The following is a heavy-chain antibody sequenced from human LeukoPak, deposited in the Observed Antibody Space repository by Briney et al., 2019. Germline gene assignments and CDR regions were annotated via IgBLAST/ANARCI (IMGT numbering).Heavy chain of an antibody. CDR3: ARGIRVPYYFDY. CDR1: GYTFTGYY. D-gene: IGHD3-3*02. J-gene: IGHJ4*02. V-gene: IGHV1-2*02. Sequence: GASEKVSCKASGYTFTGYYMHWVRQAPGQGLEWMGWINPNSGATNYAQKFQGRVTMTRDTSISTAYMELSRLRSDDTAVYYCARGIRVPYYFDYWGQGTLVTVSS. CDR2: INPNSGAT.